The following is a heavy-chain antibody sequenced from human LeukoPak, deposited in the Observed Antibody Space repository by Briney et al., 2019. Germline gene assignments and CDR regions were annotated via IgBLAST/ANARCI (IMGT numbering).Heavy chain of an antibody. V-gene: IGHV3-30*02. CDR3: AKAQTSLVVVAATPGDY. CDR2: IRYDGSNK. Sequence: GGSLRLSCAASGFTFSSYGMHWVRQAPGKGLEWVAFIRYDGSNKYYADSVKGRFTISRDNSKNTLYLQMNSLRAEDTAVYHCAKAQTSLVVVAATPGDYWGQGTLVTVSS. D-gene: IGHD2-15*01. J-gene: IGHJ4*02. CDR1: GFTFSSYG.